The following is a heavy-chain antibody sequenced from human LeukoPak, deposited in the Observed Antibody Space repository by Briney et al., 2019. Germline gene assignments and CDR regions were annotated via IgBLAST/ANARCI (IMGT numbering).Heavy chain of an antibody. CDR3: ARHENDFWSGYPRSSFDY. CDR1: GGSISSSSYY. CDR2: IYYSGST. J-gene: IGHJ4*02. D-gene: IGHD3-3*01. Sequence: SETLSLTCTVSGGSISSSSYYWGWIRQPPGKGLEWIGSIYYSGSTYYSPSLKSRVTISVDTSKNQFSLKLSSVTAADTAVYYCARHENDFWSGYPRSSFDYWGQGTLVTVSS. V-gene: IGHV4-39*01.